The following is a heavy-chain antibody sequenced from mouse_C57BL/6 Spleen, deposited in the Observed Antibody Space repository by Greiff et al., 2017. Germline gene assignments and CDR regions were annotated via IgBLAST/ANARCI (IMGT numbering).Heavy chain of an antibody. V-gene: IGHV1-55*01. Sequence: QVQLQQPGAELVKPGASVKMSCKASGYTFTSYWITWVKQRPGQGLEWIGDIYPGSGSTNYNEKFKSKATLTVDTSSSTAYMQLSSLTSEDSAVYYCARERVWLRRGGYFDYWGQGTTLTVSS. J-gene: IGHJ2*01. CDR3: ARERVWLRRGGYFDY. CDR1: GYTFTSYW. CDR2: IYPGSGST. D-gene: IGHD2-2*01.